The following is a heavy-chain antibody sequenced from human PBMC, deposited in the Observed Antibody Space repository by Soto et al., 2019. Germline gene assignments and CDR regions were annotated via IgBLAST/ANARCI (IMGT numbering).Heavy chain of an antibody. V-gene: IGHV3-23*01. CDR3: AKDLGGIAVAGNFDY. CDR2: ISGSGGST. J-gene: IGHJ4*02. Sequence: PGGSLRLSCAASGFTFSSYAMSWVRQAPGEGLEWVSAISGSGGSTYYADSVKGRFTISRDNSKNTLYLQMNSLRAEDTAVYYCAKDLGGIAVAGNFDYWGQGTLVTVSS. CDR1: GFTFSSYA. D-gene: IGHD6-19*01.